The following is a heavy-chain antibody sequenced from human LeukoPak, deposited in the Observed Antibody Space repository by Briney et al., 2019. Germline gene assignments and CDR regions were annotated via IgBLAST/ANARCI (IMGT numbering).Heavy chain of an antibody. J-gene: IGHJ3*02. CDR3: ARVVRSRGYSYGMRDGYPYDAFDI. Sequence: ASVKVSCKASGYTFTSYYMHWVRQAPGQGLEWMGIINPSGGSTSYAQKFQGRVTMTRDMSTSTVYMELSRLRSDDTAVYYCARVVRSRGYSYGMRDGYPYDAFDIWGQGTMVTVSS. CDR1: GYTFTSYY. CDR2: INPSGGST. D-gene: IGHD5-18*01. V-gene: IGHV1-46*01.